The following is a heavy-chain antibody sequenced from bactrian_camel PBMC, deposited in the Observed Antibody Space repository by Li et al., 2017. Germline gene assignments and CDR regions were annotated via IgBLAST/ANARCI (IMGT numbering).Heavy chain of an antibody. J-gene: IGHJ4*01. V-gene: IGHV3S6*01. CDR3: VTQGYAYDDWCRPEYNR. CDR2: LWFVGSKK. Sequence: HVQLVESGGGSVQAGGSLRLSCKATGVTYNIYCMGWFRQPPGKEREGVASLWFVGSKKYYADSVKGRFTISQDKNTQYLEMNDLKPEDTAMYYCVTQGYAYDDWCRPEYNRWGQGTQVTVS. CDR1: GVTYNIYC. D-gene: IGHD3*01.